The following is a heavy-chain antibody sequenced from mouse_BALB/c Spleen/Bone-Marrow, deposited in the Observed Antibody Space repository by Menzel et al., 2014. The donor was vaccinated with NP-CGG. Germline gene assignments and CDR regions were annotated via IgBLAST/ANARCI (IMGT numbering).Heavy chain of an antibody. D-gene: IGHD1-2*01. CDR3: AREAYYGPDY. V-gene: IGHV1S81*02. Sequence: QVQLQQSGAELVKPGASVKLSCKASGYTFTRYWMEWVKQRPGQGLEWIGEINPSNGRTNYNEKFKSKATLTVDKSPSTAYMQLSSLTSEDSAVYYCAREAYYGPDYWGQGTTLTVSS. J-gene: IGHJ2*01. CDR2: INPSNGRT. CDR1: GYTFTRYW.